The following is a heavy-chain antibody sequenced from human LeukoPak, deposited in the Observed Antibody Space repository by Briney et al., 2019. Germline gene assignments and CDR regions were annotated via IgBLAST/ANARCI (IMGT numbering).Heavy chain of an antibody. J-gene: IGHJ4*02. V-gene: IGHV4-4*07. Sequence: PSETLSLTCTVSGGSFTTYYWSWIRQPAGRGLEWIGHIDSSGTTNYNPSLKSRVTMSTDPSKNQFSLKLSSVTAADTAVYYCARVRKGDTVLKKAYYFDYWGQGTLVTVSS. D-gene: IGHD4-17*01. CDR2: IDSSGTT. CDR3: ARVRKGDTVLKKAYYFDY. CDR1: GGSFTTYY.